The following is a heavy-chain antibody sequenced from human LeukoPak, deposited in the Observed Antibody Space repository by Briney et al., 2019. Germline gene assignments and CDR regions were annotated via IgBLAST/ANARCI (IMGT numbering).Heavy chain of an antibody. D-gene: IGHD2-15*01. CDR3: ARRAGEYSHPYDY. J-gene: IGHJ4*02. Sequence: GGSLRLSCTVSGFTVSSNSWSWVRQASGKGLEWVSFIYSGGKTHSSDSVKGRFTISRGNSKNTLYLQMSSLRAEDTAIYYCARRAGEYSHPYDYWGQGTLVTVSS. V-gene: IGHV3-53*01. CDR2: IYSGGKT. CDR1: GFTVSSNS.